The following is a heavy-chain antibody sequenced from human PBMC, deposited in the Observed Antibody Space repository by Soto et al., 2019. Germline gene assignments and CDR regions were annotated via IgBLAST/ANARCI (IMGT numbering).Heavy chain of an antibody. CDR3: ATDLDYFDGYGYYHTFDY. V-gene: IGHV3-7*01. Sequence: PGGSLRLSCAGSGFSFSTYWMSWVRQAPGKGLEWVANIRQDGNEKDYVDSVKGRFTISRDNAKNSLYLQMNSLRAEDTAVYYCATDLDYFDGYGYYHTFDYWGQGTLVTVSS. D-gene: IGHD3-22*01. CDR2: IRQDGNEK. J-gene: IGHJ4*02. CDR1: GFSFSTYW.